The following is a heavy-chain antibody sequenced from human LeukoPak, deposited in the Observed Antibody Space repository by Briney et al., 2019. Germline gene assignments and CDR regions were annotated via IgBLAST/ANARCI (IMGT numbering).Heavy chain of an antibody. D-gene: IGHD2-21*02. Sequence: GESLKISCRGSGYSFTSYWTGWVRQMPGKGLEWMGIIYPGDSDTRYSPSFQGQVTISADKSISTAYLQWSSLKASDTAMYYCARPYCGGDCYSGTWGQGTLVTVSS. CDR2: IYPGDSDT. J-gene: IGHJ4*02. CDR1: GYSFTSYW. V-gene: IGHV5-51*01. CDR3: ARPYCGGDCYSGT.